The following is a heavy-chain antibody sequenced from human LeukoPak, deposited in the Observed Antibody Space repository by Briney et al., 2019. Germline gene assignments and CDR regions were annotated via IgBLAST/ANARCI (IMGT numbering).Heavy chain of an antibody. Sequence: SETLSLTCAVYGGSFSGYYWSWIRQPPGKGLEWIGEINHSGSTNYNPSLKSRVTISVDTSKNQFSLKLSSVTAADTAVYYCARGDYSPSPFDPWGRGTLVTVSS. J-gene: IGHJ5*02. CDR1: GGSFSGYY. CDR2: INHSGST. V-gene: IGHV4-34*01. D-gene: IGHD2-15*01. CDR3: ARGDYSPSPFDP.